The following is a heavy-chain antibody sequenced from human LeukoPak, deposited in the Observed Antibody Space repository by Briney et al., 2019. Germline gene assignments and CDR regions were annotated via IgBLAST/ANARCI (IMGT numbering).Heavy chain of an antibody. J-gene: IGHJ4*02. D-gene: IGHD1-26*01. CDR3: AKGGSSGSYYSFDY. CDR2: ISGSGDNT. V-gene: IGHV3-23*01. CDR1: GFTFSNLP. Sequence: PGGSLRLSCAASGFTFSNLPMSWFAQAQGRGWNWFSAISGSGDNTYYADSVKGRFTISRDNSKNTLFLQMNSLRAEDTAVYYCAKGGSSGSYYSFDYWGQGTLVTVSS.